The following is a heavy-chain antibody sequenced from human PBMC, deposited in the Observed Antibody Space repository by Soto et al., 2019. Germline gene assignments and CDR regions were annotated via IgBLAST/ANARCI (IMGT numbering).Heavy chain of an antibody. J-gene: IGHJ4*02. CDR3: TTGIGLVGDYFDY. D-gene: IGHD2-15*01. V-gene: IGHV3-15*01. CDR2: IKSKTDGGTT. CDR1: GLTFSNAW. Sequence: GSLRLSCAASGLTFSNAWMSWVRQAPGKGLEWVGRIKSKTDGGTTDYAAPVKGRFTISRDDSKNTLYLQMNSLKTEDTAVYYCTTGIGLVGDYFDYWGQGTLVTVSS.